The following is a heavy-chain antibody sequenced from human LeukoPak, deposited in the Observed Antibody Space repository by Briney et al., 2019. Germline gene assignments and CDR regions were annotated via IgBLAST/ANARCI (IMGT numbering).Heavy chain of an antibody. V-gene: IGHV3-30-3*01. J-gene: IGHJ4*02. CDR3: ARAFGYGSF. CDR2: ISYDGSNK. Sequence: GGSLRLSCAASGFTFSSYAMHWVRQAPGKGLEWVAVISYDGSNKYYADSVKGRFTISRDNSKNTLYLQMNSLRAEDTAVYYCARAFGYGSFWGQGTLVTVSS. CDR1: GFTFSSYA. D-gene: IGHD5-18*01.